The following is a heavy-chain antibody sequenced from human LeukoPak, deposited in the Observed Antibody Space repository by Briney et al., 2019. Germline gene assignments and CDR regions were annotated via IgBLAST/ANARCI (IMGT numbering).Heavy chain of an antibody. J-gene: IGHJ4*02. V-gene: IGHV4-4*07. CDR2: MYTSGSTSGST. D-gene: IGHD3-3*01. Sequence: KSSETLSLTCTVSGGSSNSYYWSWIRLPAGKGLEWIGRMYTSGSTSGSTNYNPSLKSRVTMSVDTSRNQFSLNLSSVTAADTGVYYCATEYDFWSGFDYWGQGTLVTVSS. CDR1: GGSSNSYY. CDR3: ATEYDFWSGFDY.